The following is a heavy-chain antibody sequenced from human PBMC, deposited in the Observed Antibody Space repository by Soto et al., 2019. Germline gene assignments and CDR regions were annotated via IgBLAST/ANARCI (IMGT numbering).Heavy chain of an antibody. J-gene: IGHJ4*02. CDR3: AVETVGGSPGDY. V-gene: IGHV4-4*07. Sequence: LSLTCTVSGGSISDYSSSHYWSWIRQPAGKGLEWVGRVSTSGHPTYSPSLKSRVTMSLDTSKNQFSLTVNSVTAADTAMYYCAVETVGGSPGDYWGQGTLVTVSS. D-gene: IGHD1-26*01. CDR2: VSTSGHP. CDR1: GGSISDYSSSHY.